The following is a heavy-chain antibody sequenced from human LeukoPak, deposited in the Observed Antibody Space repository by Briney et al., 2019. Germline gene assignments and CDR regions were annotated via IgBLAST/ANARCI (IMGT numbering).Heavy chain of an antibody. Sequence: SETLSLTCAVYGGSFSGYYWSWIRQPPGKGLEWIGEINHSGSTNYNPSLKSRVTISVDTSKNQFSLKLSSVTAADTAVYYCARDSPDSYSSSWGTFDYWGQGTLVTVSS. CDR1: GGSFSGYY. CDR2: INHSGST. CDR3: ARDSPDSYSSSWGTFDY. V-gene: IGHV4-34*01. J-gene: IGHJ4*02. D-gene: IGHD6-13*01.